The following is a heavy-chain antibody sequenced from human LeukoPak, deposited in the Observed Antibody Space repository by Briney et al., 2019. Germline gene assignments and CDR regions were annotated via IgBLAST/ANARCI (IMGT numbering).Heavy chain of an antibody. CDR2: IYSGGST. V-gene: IGHV3-53*01. CDR1: GFTVSSNY. CDR3: ARGRWLPSREHCYYYYMDV. D-gene: IGHD5-24*01. J-gene: IGHJ6*03. Sequence: GGSLRLSCAASGFTVSSNYMSWVRQAPGKGLEWVSAIYSGGSTYYADSVKGRFTISRDNSKNTLYLQMNSLRAEDTAVYYCARGRWLPSREHCYYYYMDVWGKGTTVTVSS.